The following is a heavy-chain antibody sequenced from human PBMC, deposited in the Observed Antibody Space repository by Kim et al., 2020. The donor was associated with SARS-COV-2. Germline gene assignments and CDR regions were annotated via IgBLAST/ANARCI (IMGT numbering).Heavy chain of an antibody. Sequence: GGSLRLSCAASGFTFSSYSMNWVRQAPGKGLEWVSSISSSSSYIYYADSVKGRFTISRDNAKNSLYLQMNSLRAEDTAVYYCARDRDSSSWTNYYYYYGMDVWGQGTTVTVSS. D-gene: IGHD6-13*01. CDR2: ISSSSSYI. CDR1: GFTFSSYS. J-gene: IGHJ6*02. V-gene: IGHV3-21*01. CDR3: ARDRDSSSWTNYYYYYGMDV.